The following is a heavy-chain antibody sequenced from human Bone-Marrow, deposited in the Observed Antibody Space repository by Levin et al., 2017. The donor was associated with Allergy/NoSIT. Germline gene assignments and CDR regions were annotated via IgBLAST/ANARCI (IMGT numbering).Heavy chain of an antibody. CDR3: ARAGGRYFDWLWGDAFDI. CDR1: GYTFTGYY. J-gene: IGHJ3*02. V-gene: IGHV1-2*02. Sequence: ASVKVSCKASGYTFTGYYMHWVRQAPGQGLEWMGWINPNSGGTNYAQKFQGRVTMTRDTSISTAYMELSRLRSDDTAVYYCARAGGRYFDWLWGDAFDIWGQGTMVTVSS. D-gene: IGHD3-9*01. CDR2: INPNSGGT.